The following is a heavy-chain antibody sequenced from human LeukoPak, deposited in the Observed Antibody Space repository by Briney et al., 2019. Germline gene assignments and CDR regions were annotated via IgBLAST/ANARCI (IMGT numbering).Heavy chain of an antibody. J-gene: IGHJ4*02. CDR3: ARDREQLEFDY. V-gene: IGHV4-30-4*01. D-gene: IGHD6-13*01. CDR2: IYYSGST. Sequence: SQTLSLTCTVSGGSIRSGDYYWSWIRQPPGKGLEWIGYIYYSGSTYYNPSLKSRVTISVDTSKNQFSLKLSSVTAADTAVYYCARDREQLEFDYWGQGTLVTVS. CDR1: GGSIRSGDYY.